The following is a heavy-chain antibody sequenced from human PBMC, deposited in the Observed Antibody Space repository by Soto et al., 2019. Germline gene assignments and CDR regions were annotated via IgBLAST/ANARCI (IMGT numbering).Heavy chain of an antibody. D-gene: IGHD5-18*01. Sequence: EVQLVESGGGLVQPGGSLRLSCAASGFTFSSYWLHWVRQAPGKGLVWVSRINSDGSSTSYADSVKGRFTISRDNAKNTLYLQMNSLRAEDTAVYYCARPAMVRVGAFDIWGQGTMVTVSS. CDR1: GFTFSSYW. CDR2: INSDGSST. V-gene: IGHV3-74*01. CDR3: ARPAMVRVGAFDI. J-gene: IGHJ3*02.